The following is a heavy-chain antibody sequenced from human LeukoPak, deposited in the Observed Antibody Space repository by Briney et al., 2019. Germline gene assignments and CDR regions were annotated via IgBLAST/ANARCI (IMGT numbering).Heavy chain of an antibody. CDR3: ARSIAARSTVDY. CDR1: GYSFSKYW. Sequence: GESLKISCTASGYSFSKYWIGWVRQTPGKGLEWMGFIYSDESLIRYSPSFQGQVTISDDKSISTAYLQWSSLKASDTAMYYCARSIAARSTVDYWGQGTLVTVSS. V-gene: IGHV5-51*01. CDR2: IYSDESLI. J-gene: IGHJ4*02. D-gene: IGHD6-6*01.